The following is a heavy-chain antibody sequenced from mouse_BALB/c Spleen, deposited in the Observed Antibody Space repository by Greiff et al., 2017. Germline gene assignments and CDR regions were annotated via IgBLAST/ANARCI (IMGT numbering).Heavy chain of an antibody. CDR1: GFTFNTYA. CDR2: IRSKSNNYAT. V-gene: IGHV10-1*02. D-gene: IGHD2-1*01. CDR3: VRDYGNFFWFAY. Sequence: EVQRVESGGGLVQPKGSLKLSCAASGFTFNTYAMNWVRQAPGKGLEWVARIRSKSNNYATYYADSVKDRFTISRDDSQSMLYLQMNNLKTEDTAMYYCVRDYGNFFWFAYWGQGTLVTVSA. J-gene: IGHJ3*01.